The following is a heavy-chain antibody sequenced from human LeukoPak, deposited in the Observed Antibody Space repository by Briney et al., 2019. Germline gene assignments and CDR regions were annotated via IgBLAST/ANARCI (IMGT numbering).Heavy chain of an antibody. Sequence: ASVKVSCKASGYTFTSYGISWVRQAPGQGVEWMGWISAYNCNTNYAQKLQGRVTMTTDTSTSTAYMELRSLRSDDTAVYYCARGFTLGYCSSTSCYLSLWGQGTLVTVSS. CDR1: GYTFTSYG. CDR3: ARGFTLGYCSSTSCYLSL. V-gene: IGHV1-18*01. J-gene: IGHJ4*02. CDR2: ISAYNCNT. D-gene: IGHD2-2*01.